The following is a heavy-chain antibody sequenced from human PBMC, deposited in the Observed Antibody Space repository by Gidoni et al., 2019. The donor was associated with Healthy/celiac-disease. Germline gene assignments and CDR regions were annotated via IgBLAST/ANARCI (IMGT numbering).Heavy chain of an antibody. CDR3: ARAHPLRFLEWLLGYFDY. CDR2: ISSSSSYI. J-gene: IGHJ4*02. CDR1: GFTFSSYS. Sequence: EVQLVESGGGLVKPGGSLRLSCAAAGFTFSSYSMNWVRQAPRKGLGWVSSISSSSSYIYYADSVKGRFTISRDNAKNSLYLQMNSLRAEDTAVYYCARAHPLRFLEWLLGYFDYWGQGTLVTVSS. V-gene: IGHV3-21*01. D-gene: IGHD3-3*01.